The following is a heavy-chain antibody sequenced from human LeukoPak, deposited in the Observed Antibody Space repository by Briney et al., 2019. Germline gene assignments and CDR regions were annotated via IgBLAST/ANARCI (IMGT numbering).Heavy chain of an antibody. V-gene: IGHV3-74*01. CDR3: AREGSYLDTGGSYYLHWFDP. Sequence: PGGSLRLSCAASGFTFSSSAMSWVRQAPGKGLVWVAHINSDGSTTSYADSVKGRFTISRDNAKNTLYLQMNSLRAEDTAVYYCAREGSYLDTGGSYYLHWFDPWGQGTLVTVSS. J-gene: IGHJ5*02. CDR2: INSDGSTT. CDR1: GFTFSSSA. D-gene: IGHD3-22*01.